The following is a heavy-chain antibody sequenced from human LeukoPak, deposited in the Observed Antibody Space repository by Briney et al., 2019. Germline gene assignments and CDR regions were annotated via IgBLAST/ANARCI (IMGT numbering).Heavy chain of an antibody. CDR1: GFTFSDYY. CDR2: ISSSGSTI. Sequence: GGSLRLSCAASGFTFSDYYMSWIRQAPGKGLEWVSYISSSGSTIYYADSVKGRFTISGDNAKNSLYLQMNSLRAEDTAVYYCARSVPAAIQDGWFDPWGQGTLVTVSS. J-gene: IGHJ5*02. V-gene: IGHV3-11*01. D-gene: IGHD2-2*02. CDR3: ARSVPAAIQDGWFDP.